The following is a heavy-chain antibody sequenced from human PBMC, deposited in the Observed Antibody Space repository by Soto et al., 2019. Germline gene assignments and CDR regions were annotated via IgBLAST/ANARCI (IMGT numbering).Heavy chain of an antibody. CDR2: ISWNSGSI. J-gene: IGHJ3*02. CDR3: AKGPAAIGAFDI. CDR1: GFTFDDYA. V-gene: IGHV3-9*01. Sequence: GGSLRLSCAASGFTFDDYAMHWVRQAPGKGLEWVSGISWNSGSIGYADSVKGRFTISRDNAKNSLYLQMNSLRAEDTALYYCAKGPAAIGAFDIWGQGTMVTVSS. D-gene: IGHD2-2*01.